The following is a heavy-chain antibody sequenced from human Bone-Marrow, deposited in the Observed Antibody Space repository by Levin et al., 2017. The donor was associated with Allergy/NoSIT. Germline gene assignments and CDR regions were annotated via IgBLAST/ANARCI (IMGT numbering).Heavy chain of an antibody. CDR3: AKDYYDSSGYYEAGG. D-gene: IGHD3-22*01. CDR2: ISYDGSNK. V-gene: IGHV3-30*18. J-gene: IGHJ4*02. CDR1: GFTFSSYG. Sequence: LSLTCAASGFTFSSYGMHWVRQAPGKGLEWVAVISYDGSNKYYADSVKGRFTISRDNSKNTLYLQMNSLRAEDTAVYYCAKDYYDSSGYYEAGGWGQGTLVTVSS.